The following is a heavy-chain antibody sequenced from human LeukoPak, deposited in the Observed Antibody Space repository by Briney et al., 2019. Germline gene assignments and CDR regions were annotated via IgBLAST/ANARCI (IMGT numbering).Heavy chain of an antibody. CDR3: VRDSLHAFDI. CDR1: GFTFGSYW. CDR2: ISSDGSTT. V-gene: IGHV3-74*01. Sequence: GGSLRLSCAASGFTFGSYWMHWVRQGPGKGLVWVALISSDGSTTGYADSVRGRFTISRDNSKNTLYLQMLSLRAEDTAVYYCVRDSLHAFDIWGQGTMVTVSS. J-gene: IGHJ3*02.